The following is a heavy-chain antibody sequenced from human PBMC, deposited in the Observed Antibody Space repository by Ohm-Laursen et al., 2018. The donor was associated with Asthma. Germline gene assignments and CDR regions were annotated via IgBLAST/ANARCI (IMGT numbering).Heavy chain of an antibody. CDR1: GYTFTSYD. V-gene: IGHV1-8*01. D-gene: IGHD2-15*01. J-gene: IGHJ6*02. Sequence: EASVKVSCKASGYTFTSYDINWVRQATGQGLEWMGWMNPNSGNTGYAQKFQGRVTMTRNTSISTAYMELSSLGSEDTAVYYCARGRSGGYYYGMDVWGQGTTVTVSS. CDR3: ARGRSGGYYYGMDV. CDR2: MNPNSGNT.